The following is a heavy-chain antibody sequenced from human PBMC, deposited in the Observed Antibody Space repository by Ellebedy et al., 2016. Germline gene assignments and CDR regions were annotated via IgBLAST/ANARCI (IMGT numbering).Heavy chain of an antibody. V-gene: IGHV4-59*01. D-gene: IGHD1-26*01. J-gene: IGHJ4*02. Sequence: GSLRLSXTVSGGSINNYYWGWLRQPPGKGLEWIGYIYYSGSTTYNPSLNSRVSISVATSGNQLSLKLNSVTAADTAMYYCARGGGTFAYWGQGTPVTVSS. CDR1: GGSINNYY. CDR2: IYYSGST. CDR3: ARGGGTFAY.